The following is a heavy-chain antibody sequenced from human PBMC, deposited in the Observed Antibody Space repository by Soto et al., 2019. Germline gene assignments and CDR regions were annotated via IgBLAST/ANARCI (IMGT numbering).Heavy chain of an antibody. V-gene: IGHV1-69*13. CDR2: IIPIFGTP. CDR3: ARDRDDYGSGNYYNRIDF. CDR1: GGIFSTYA. Sequence: ASVKVSCKASGGIFSTYAISWLRQAPGQGLEWMGGIIPIFGTPNYAQRFQGRVTITADESTSTAYMELSGLRSEDTAVYYCARDRDDYGSGNYYNRIDFWGQGTLVTVSS. J-gene: IGHJ4*02. D-gene: IGHD3-10*01.